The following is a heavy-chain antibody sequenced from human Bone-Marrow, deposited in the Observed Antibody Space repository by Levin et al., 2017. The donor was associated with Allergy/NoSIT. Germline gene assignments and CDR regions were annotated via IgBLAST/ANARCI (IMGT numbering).Heavy chain of an antibody. CDR2: MSGSGGRT. CDR3: AKWASYCGGDCYWFAPFDC. J-gene: IGHJ4*02. D-gene: IGHD2-21*01. Sequence: GGSLRLSCAASGFTFSRYAMAWVRQAPGQGLEWVSGMSGSGGRTVYADSVKGRFTISRDNSKNIMYLQMNSLTAEDTAVYYCAKWASYCGGDCYWFAPFDCWGQGALVTVSS. V-gene: IGHV3-23*01. CDR1: GFTFSRYA.